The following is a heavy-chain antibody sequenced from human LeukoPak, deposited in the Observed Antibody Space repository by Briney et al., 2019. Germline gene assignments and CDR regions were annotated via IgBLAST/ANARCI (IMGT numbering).Heavy chain of an antibody. CDR1: GASTRSYY. J-gene: IGHJ5*02. V-gene: IGHV4-59*01. CDR2: MHYSGST. D-gene: IGHD4-17*01. Sequence: PSETLSLTCTVSGASTRSYYWSWIRQPPGKGLEWIGYMHYSGSTNYNPSLKSRVTISLDTSKNQFSLKLSSVTAADTAVYYCARVLTTATRNWFDPWGQGTLVTVSS. CDR3: ARVLTTATRNWFDP.